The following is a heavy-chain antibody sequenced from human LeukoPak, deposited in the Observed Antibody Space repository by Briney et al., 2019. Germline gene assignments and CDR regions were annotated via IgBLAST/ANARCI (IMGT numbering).Heavy chain of an antibody. CDR2: INPNSGGT. D-gene: IGHD3-22*01. Sequence: ASVKVSCKASVYTFTGYYMHWVRQAPGQGLEWMGWINPNSGGTNYAQKFQGRVTMIRDTSISTAYMELSRLRSDDTAVYYCARDGYDSSGYYPLGAFDIWGQGTMVTVSS. CDR1: VYTFTGYY. CDR3: ARDGYDSSGYYPLGAFDI. V-gene: IGHV1-2*02. J-gene: IGHJ3*02.